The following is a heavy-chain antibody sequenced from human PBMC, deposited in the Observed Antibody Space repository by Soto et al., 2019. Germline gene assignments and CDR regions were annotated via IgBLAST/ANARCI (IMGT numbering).Heavy chain of an antibody. J-gene: IGHJ4*02. CDR2: ISGSGSGGATYYP. V-gene: IGHV3-23*01. CDR3: AKTQTFNGYYGGFDA. Sequence: EVQLLESGGGLAQPGGSLRLSCAASGFTFSNYAMSWVRQAPGKGLEWVSTISGSGSGGATYYPYYADSVKGRFTISRDSSKNTVSLEMNSLRAEDTAVYYCAKTQTFNGYYGGFDAWGQGTRVTVSS. CDR1: GFTFSNYA. D-gene: IGHD3-3*01.